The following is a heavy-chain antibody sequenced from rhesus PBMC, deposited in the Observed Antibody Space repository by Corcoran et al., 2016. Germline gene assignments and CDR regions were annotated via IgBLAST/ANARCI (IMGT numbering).Heavy chain of an antibody. CDR3: ARDRAAAGRFDY. J-gene: IGHJ4*01. V-gene: IGHV4-76*01. Sequence: QVQLQESGPGVVKPSETLSLTCAVSGGSISGGYDWSWIRQPPGKGLAWIGFIYGSRGSTNHNPSLKNRVTIVKDASKNEFSLKLSSVTAADTAVYYCARDRAAAGRFDYGGQGVLVTVSS. CDR1: GGSISGGYD. D-gene: IGHD6-31*01. CDR2: IYGSRGST.